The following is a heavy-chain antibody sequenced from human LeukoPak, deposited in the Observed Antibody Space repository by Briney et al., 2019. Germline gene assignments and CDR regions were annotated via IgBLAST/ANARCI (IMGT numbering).Heavy chain of an antibody. J-gene: IGHJ4*02. CDR2: IIPIFGTA. CDR1: GGTFSSYA. D-gene: IGHD3-22*01. CDR3: ARGGRYYYDSSGYYYDADY. Sequence: SVNVSCKASGGTFSSYAISWVRQAPGQGLEWMGGIIPIFGTANYAQKFQGRVTITADESTSTAYMELSSLRSEDTAVYYCARGGRYYYDSSGYYYDADYWGQGTLVTVSS. V-gene: IGHV1-69*13.